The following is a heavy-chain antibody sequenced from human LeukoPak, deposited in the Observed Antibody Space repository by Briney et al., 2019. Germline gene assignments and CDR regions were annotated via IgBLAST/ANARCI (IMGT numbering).Heavy chain of an antibody. V-gene: IGHV3-23*01. J-gene: IGHJ4*02. CDR3: AKDLEGSGWYEGYIDY. CDR2: ISGSGVST. CDR1: GSTFSTYA. D-gene: IGHD6-19*01. Sequence: GGPLRFSCEALGSTFSTYAMSWVRQAPGKGLEWDSAISGSGVSTYSADSVKGRFTISRDNSKNTLYLQMDSLRAEDTAVYYCAKDLEGSGWYEGYIDYWGQGTLVTVSS.